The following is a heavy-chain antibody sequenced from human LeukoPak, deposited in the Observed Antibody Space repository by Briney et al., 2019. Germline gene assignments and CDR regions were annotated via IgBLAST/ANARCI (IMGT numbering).Heavy chain of an antibody. CDR1: GGSISSGTYY. CDR2: IYYSGST. J-gene: IGHJ4*02. Sequence: SQTLSLTCTVSGGSISSGTYYCSWIRQHPGKGLEWIGYIYYSGSTYYNPSLKSRVTISLDTSKNQFSLKLSSVTAADTAVYYCATDRDGSPGTFFDYWGQGTLVTVSS. D-gene: IGHD1-14*01. CDR3: ATDRDGSPGTFFDY. V-gene: IGHV4-31*03.